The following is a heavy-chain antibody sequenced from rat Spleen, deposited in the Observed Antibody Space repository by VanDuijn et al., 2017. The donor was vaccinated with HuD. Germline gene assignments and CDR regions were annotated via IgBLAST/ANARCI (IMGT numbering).Heavy chain of an antibody. V-gene: IGHV5S13*01. CDR2: ITSDGGDT. CDR3: TRENWVFDY. D-gene: IGHD5-1*01. CDR1: GFTFSNYD. Sequence: EVQLVESGGGLVQPGRSLKLSCAASGFTFSNYDMAWVRQAPTKGLEWVATITSDGGDTYYPDSVKGRFTISRDNTKNTLYLQMNSLRSEDTATYYCTRENWVFDYWGQGVMVTVSS. J-gene: IGHJ2*01.